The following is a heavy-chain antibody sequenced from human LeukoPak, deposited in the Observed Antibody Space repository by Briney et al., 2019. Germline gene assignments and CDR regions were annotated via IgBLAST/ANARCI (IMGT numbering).Heavy chain of an antibody. CDR2: ISYDGGDK. D-gene: IGHD1/OR15-1a*01. CDR1: GFTFSTYG. CDR3: AKKTSTWFDP. V-gene: IGHV3-30*18. Sequence: QPGGSLRLSCAASGFTFSTYGMHWVRQAPGKGLEWVAVISYDGGDKYYADSVKGRFTISRDNSKNTLYLQMIGLRAEDTAVYYCAKKTSTWFDPWGQGTLVTVSS. J-gene: IGHJ5*02.